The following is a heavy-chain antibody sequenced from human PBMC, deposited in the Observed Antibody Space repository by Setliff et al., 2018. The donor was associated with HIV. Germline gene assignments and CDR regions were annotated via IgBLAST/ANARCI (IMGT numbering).Heavy chain of an antibody. J-gene: IGHJ4*02. V-gene: IGHV4-61*09. CDR1: GGSISSGSYC. CDR3: VTSSSWSSRLNF. D-gene: IGHD2-2*01. CDR2: IYTSGST. Sequence: SETLSLTCTVSGGSISSGSYCWSWIRQPAGKGLEWIGHIYTSGSTNYNPSLKSRVTISVDTSKNQFSLKLTSVTAADTAVYYCVTSSSWSSRLNFWGPGMLVTVSS.